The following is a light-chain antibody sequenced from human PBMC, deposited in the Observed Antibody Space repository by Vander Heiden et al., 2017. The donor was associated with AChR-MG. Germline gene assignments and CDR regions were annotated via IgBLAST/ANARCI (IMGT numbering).Light chain of an antibody. CDR2: TAS. J-gene: IGKJ5*01. CDR1: QGISSY. Sequence: IQLTQSPSSLSASVGDRVTITCRASQGISSYLAWYQQKPGTAPKLLIHTASTLQSGVPSRFSGSGSGTDFTLTISSLQPEDFAIYYCQQRNSYPITFGQGTRLDIK. V-gene: IGKV1-9*01. CDR3: QQRNSYPIT.